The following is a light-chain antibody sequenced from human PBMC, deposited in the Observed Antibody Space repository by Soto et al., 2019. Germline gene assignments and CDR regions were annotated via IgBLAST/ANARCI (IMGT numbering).Light chain of an antibody. CDR3: QYYDSSLSAVV. CDR2: GNS. Sequence: QYVLTQPPSVSGAPGQRVTISCTGCSSNIGAGYDVHWYQQLPGTAPKLLIYGNSNRPSGVPDRFSGSKSGTSASLAITGLQAEDEADYYCQYYDSSLSAVVFGGGTKLTVL. CDR1: SSNIGAGYD. J-gene: IGLJ2*01. V-gene: IGLV1-40*01.